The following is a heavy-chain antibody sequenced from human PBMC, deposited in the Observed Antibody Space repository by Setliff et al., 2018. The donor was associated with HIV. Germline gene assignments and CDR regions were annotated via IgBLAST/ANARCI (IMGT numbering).Heavy chain of an antibody. V-gene: IGHV3-48*01. D-gene: IGHD6-13*01. CDR2: ISSSSNTI. Sequence: GSLRLSCAASGFTFSSYSMNWVRQTPGKGLEWISYISSSSNTIYYADSVKGRFTISRDNAKNSLYLQMNSLRAEDTAMYYCARALYRVKQQLVPHFFDYWGQGTLVTVSS. CDR1: GFTFSSYS. CDR3: ARALYRVKQQLVPHFFDY. J-gene: IGHJ4*02.